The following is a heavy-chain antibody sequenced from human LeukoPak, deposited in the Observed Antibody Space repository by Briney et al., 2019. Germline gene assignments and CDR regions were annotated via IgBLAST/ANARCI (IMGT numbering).Heavy chain of an antibody. D-gene: IGHD3-22*01. J-gene: IGHJ4*02. CDR3: AKDRPNYYGSNGHYYRRDGDY. V-gene: IGHV3-23*01. CDR1: GFTFSIYX. Sequence: GGSXXLXXAXXGFTFSIYXMSWVRQAPGKGVKWVSSIXSSGXGTYYADSVKGRFTISRDNSDNMLYLQMNSLRVEDTAVYFCAKDRPNYYGSNGHYYRRDGDYWGQGTLVTVSS. CDR2: IXSSGXGT.